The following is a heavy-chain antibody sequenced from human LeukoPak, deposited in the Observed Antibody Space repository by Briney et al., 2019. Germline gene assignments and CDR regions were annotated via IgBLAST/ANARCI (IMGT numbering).Heavy chain of an antibody. J-gene: IGHJ3*02. CDR2: MNPNSGNT. V-gene: IGHV1-8*01. Sequence: ASVKVSCKASGYTLTSYDINWVRQATGQGVEWMGWMNPNSGNTGYAQKFQGRVTMTRNTSISTAYMELSSLRSEDTAVYYCATGYYYDSSGLDAFDIWGQGTMVTVSS. CDR1: GYTLTSYD. D-gene: IGHD3-22*01. CDR3: ATGYYYDSSGLDAFDI.